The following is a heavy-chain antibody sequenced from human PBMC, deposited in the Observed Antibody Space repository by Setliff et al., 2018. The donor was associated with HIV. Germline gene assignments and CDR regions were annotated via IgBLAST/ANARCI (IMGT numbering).Heavy chain of an antibody. V-gene: IGHV5-51*01. CDR3: ARHGYCSGTSCSEYYYYYGMDV. Sequence: PGESLKISCKGSGYSFTNYWIGWVRQMPGKGLEWMGIIYPGDSDTRYSPSFHGQVTISADKSISTAYLQWSSLKASDTAMYYCARHGYCSGTSCSEYYYYYGMDVWGQGTTVTVSS. J-gene: IGHJ6*02. D-gene: IGHD2-2*03. CDR2: IYPGDSDT. CDR1: GYSFTNYW.